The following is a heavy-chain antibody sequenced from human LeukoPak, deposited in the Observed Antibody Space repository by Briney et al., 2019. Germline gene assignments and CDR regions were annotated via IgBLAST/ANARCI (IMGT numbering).Heavy chain of an antibody. CDR2: IKQDGSEK. V-gene: IGHV3-7*01. D-gene: IGHD3-3*01. CDR1: GFTFSSYW. J-gene: IGHJ4*02. Sequence: GSLRLSCAASGFTFSSYWMSWVRQAPGKGLEGVAIIKQDGSEKYYVDSVKGRFTISRDTAKNSLYLQMNSLRAEDTAVYYCARVETYYGFWSGYYYWGQGTLVTVSS. CDR3: ARVETYYGFWSGYYY.